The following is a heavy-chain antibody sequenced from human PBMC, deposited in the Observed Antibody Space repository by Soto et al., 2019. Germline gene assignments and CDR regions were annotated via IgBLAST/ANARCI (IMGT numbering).Heavy chain of an antibody. V-gene: IGHV3-30*18. D-gene: IGHD3-16*01. Sequence: QVQLVESGGGVVQPGRSLRLSCAASGFTFSSYGMHWVRQAPGKGLEWVAVISYDGSNKYYADSVKGRFTISRDNSKNTLYRQMSSLSAEGTAVYYCAKVGGGSDSGGQGPLVTVSS. J-gene: IGHJ4*02. CDR1: GFTFSSYG. CDR2: ISYDGSNK. CDR3: AKVGGGSDS.